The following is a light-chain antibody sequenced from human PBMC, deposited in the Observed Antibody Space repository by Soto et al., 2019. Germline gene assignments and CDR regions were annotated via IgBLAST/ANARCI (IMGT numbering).Light chain of an antibody. CDR2: AHS. CDR3: QLWDSRTDHRV. J-gene: IGLJ3*02. Sequence: SYELTQPPSVSVAPGQTAKMPCGGNNIGTKSVHWYQQKPGQAPVLVVYAHSDRPSGIPERFSGSVSGNTSTLTIISVEAGDEADYYCQLWDSRTDHRVFGGGTKVTVL. CDR1: NIGTKS. V-gene: IGLV3-21*02.